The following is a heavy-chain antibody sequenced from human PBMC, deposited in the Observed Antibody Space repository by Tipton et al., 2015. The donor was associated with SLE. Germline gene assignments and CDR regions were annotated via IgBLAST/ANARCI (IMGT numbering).Heavy chain of an antibody. CDR3: AKDSLGVQGVARRAFDI. D-gene: IGHD3-10*01. Sequence: SLRLSCTASGFIFDDYAMHWVRQPPGKGLEWVSGISWNSGTKGLADSVKGRFTISRDNAKSSLYLQMNSLRDEDTALYYCAKDSLGVQGVARRAFDIWGQGTMVTVSS. CDR2: ISWNSGTK. CDR1: GFIFDDYA. J-gene: IGHJ3*02. V-gene: IGHV3-9*01.